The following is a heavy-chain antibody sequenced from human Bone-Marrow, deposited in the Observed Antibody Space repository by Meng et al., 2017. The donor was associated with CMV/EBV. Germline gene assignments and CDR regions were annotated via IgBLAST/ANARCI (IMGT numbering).Heavy chain of an antibody. CDR3: ARVPPDYDFWSGCFDY. V-gene: IGHV4-31*02. CDR2: IYYSGST. Sequence: SISSGGYYWSWIRQHPGKGLEWIGYIYYSGSTYYNPSLKSRVTISVDTSKNQFSLKLSSVTAADTAVYYCARVPPDYDFWSGCFDYWGQGTLVTVSS. J-gene: IGHJ4*02. D-gene: IGHD3-3*01. CDR1: SISSGGYY.